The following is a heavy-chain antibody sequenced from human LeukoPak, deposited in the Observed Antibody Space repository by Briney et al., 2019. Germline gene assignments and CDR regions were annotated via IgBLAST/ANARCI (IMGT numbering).Heavy chain of an antibody. V-gene: IGHV3-23*01. Sequence: GGSLRLSCAASGFTFSSYAMSWVRQAPGKGLEWVSAISGSGGSTYYADSVKGRFTISRDNAKNSLYLQMNSLRAEDTAVYYCARWSKAAAGTSDYWGQGTLVTVSS. J-gene: IGHJ4*02. D-gene: IGHD6-13*01. CDR3: ARWSKAAAGTSDY. CDR1: GFTFSSYA. CDR2: ISGSGGST.